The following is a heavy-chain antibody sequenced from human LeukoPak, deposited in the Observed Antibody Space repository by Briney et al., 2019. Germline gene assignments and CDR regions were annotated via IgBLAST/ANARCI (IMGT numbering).Heavy chain of an antibody. CDR1: GFTFSSYA. CDR3: ARDGDLVPAAEGLDY. V-gene: IGHV3-30*04. D-gene: IGHD2-2*01. Sequence: GRSLRLSCAASGFTFSSYAMHWVRQAPGKGLEWVAVISYDGSNKYYADSVKGRFTISRDNSKNTLYLQMNSLRAEDTAVYYCARDGDLVPAAEGLDYWGQGTLVTVSS. CDR2: ISYDGSNK. J-gene: IGHJ4*02.